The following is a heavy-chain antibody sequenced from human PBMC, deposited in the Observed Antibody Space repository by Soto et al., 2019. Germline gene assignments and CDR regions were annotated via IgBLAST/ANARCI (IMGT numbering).Heavy chain of an antibody. Sequence: QVQLVKSGAEVTKPGSSVKVSCTASGGTFSSYTISWVRQAPGQGLEWMGRIIPILGIANYAQKFQGRVTITAAKSTSTAYMELSSLRSEDTAVYYCARCHDYGSGRRNGMDVSGQGTTVTVSS. J-gene: IGHJ6*02. V-gene: IGHV1-69*02. CDR1: GGTFSSYT. D-gene: IGHD3-10*01. CDR3: ARCHDYGSGRRNGMDV. CDR2: IIPILGIA.